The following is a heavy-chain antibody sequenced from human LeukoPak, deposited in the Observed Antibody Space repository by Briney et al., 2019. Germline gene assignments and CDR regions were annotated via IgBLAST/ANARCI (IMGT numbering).Heavy chain of an antibody. CDR1: GFTFSSYG. CDR2: IRYDGSDK. D-gene: IGHD1-26*01. J-gene: IGHJ4*02. Sequence: GGSLRLSCAASGFTFSSYGMHWVRQAPGKGLEWVAFIRYDGSDKYYADSVKGRFTISRDNSKNTLYLQMNSLRAEDTAVYYCAKDSWEVGATSEVDYWGQGTLVTVSS. V-gene: IGHV3-30*02. CDR3: AKDSWEVGATSEVDY.